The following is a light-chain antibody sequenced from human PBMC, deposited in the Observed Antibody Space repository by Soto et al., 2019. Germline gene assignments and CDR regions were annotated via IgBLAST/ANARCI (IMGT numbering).Light chain of an antibody. V-gene: IGKV3-20*01. J-gene: IGKJ4*01. Sequence: EIVLTQSPGTLSLSPGGRATLSCRASQSVRSSYLAWYQQRPGQAPRLLIFGASFRATGIPDRFSGSGSGTDFTLTISRLEPEDSAVYYCQHYGSPLTVGGGTKVDIK. CDR2: GAS. CDR1: QSVRSSY. CDR3: QHYGSPLT.